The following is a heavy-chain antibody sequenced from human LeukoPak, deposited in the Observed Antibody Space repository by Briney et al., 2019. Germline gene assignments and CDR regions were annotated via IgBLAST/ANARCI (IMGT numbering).Heavy chain of an antibody. CDR1: GASVSSGSYY. CDR3: ARCTGGGSCYGVRY. Sequence: SETLSLTCNVSGASVSSGSYYWSWIRQPPGKGLEWIGYIYYSGSTNYNPSLKSRVTISVDTSKNQFSLKLSSVTAADTAVYYCARCTGGGSCYGVRYWGQGTLVTVSS. J-gene: IGHJ4*02. CDR2: IYYSGST. D-gene: IGHD2-15*01. V-gene: IGHV4-61*01.